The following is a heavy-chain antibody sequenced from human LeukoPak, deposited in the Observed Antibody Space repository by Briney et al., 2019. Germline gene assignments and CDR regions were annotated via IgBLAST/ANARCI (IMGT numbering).Heavy chain of an antibody. V-gene: IGHV4-4*07. J-gene: IGHJ4*02. Sequence: SETLSLTCTVPGGSISSYYWSWIRQPAEKGLEWIGRIYTSGSTNYSPSLKSRVTMSVDTSKNQFSLKLSSVTAADTAVYYCARQVVGFRTLCYFDYWGQGTLVTVSS. CDR1: GGSISSYY. D-gene: IGHD1-7*01. CDR3: ARQVVGFRTLCYFDY. CDR2: IYTSGST.